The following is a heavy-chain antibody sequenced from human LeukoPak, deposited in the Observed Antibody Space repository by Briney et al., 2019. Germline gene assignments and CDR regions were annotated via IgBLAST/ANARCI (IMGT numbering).Heavy chain of an antibody. CDR3: ARDLKILMTTVTTSFYYGMDV. J-gene: IGHJ6*02. CDR2: FDPEDGET. Sequence: ASVKVSCKASGYTFTSYYMHWVRQAPGQGPEWMGGFDPEDGETIYAQKFQGRVTMTEDTSTDTAYMELSSLRSDDTAVYYCARDLKILMTTVTTSFYYGMDVWGQGTTVTVSS. D-gene: IGHD4-17*01. V-gene: IGHV1-24*01. CDR1: GYTFTSYY.